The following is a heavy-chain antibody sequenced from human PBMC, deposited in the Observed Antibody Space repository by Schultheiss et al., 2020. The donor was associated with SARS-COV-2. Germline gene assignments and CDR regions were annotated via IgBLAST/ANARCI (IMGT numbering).Heavy chain of an antibody. D-gene: IGHD3-16*02. Sequence: SCAASGFTFSSYAMHWVRQAPGKGLEWVAVISYDGSNKYYADSVKGRFTISRDNSKNTLYLQMNSLRAEDTAVYYCAKYQEAYDYIWGSYRYNEGGFDYWGQGTLVTVSS. CDR1: GFTFSSYA. J-gene: IGHJ4*02. V-gene: IGHV3-30*18. CDR3: AKYQEAYDYIWGSYRYNEGGFDY. CDR2: ISYDGSNK.